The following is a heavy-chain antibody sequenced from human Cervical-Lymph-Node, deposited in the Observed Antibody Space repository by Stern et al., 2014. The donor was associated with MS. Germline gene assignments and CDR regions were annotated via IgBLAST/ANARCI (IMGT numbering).Heavy chain of an antibody. Sequence: EQLVDSGAEVKQHGSSVKVSCKAAGGTFSSYAISWVRQAPGQGLEWMGGIIPIFGTANYAQKFQGRVTITADESTSTAYMELSSLRSEDTAVYYCARGELKEGLVRGMDVWGQGTTVTVSS. J-gene: IGHJ6*02. CDR2: IIPIFGTA. CDR1: GGTFSSYA. V-gene: IGHV1-69*01. CDR3: ARGELKEGLVRGMDV. D-gene: IGHD1-26*01.